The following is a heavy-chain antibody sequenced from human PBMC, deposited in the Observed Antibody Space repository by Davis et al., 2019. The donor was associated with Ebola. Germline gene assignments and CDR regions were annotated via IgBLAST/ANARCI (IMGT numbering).Heavy chain of an antibody. J-gene: IGHJ5*01. CDR2: IYYSGNT. CDR3: ARERDGYNWVDS. D-gene: IGHD5-24*01. V-gene: IGHV4-59*01. CDR1: GDSIGSYY. Sequence: PSETLSLTCTVSGDSIGSYYWSWIRQPPGKEPEWIGYIYYSGNTRKNPSLKSRVTLSVDMSKNEFSLKLTAVTAADTGVYFCARERDGYNWVDSWGQGTQVTVSS.